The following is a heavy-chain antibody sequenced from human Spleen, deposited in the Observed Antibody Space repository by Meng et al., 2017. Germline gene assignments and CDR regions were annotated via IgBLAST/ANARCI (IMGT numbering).Heavy chain of an antibody. D-gene: IGHD3-10*01. V-gene: IGHV3-30*04. J-gene: IGHJ4*02. Sequence: GESLKISCAASGFTFSDYAMHWARQAPGKGLEWVAFISYDEDTEYYADSVKGRFTISRDSSKNTLYLQMNSLRPEDTAIYYCARGRRSGSYYDYWGQGTLVTVSS. CDR1: GFTFSDYA. CDR2: ISYDEDTE. CDR3: ARGRRSGSYYDY.